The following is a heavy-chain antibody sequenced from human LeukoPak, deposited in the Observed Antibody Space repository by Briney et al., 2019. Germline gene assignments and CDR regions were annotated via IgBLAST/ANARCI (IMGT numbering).Heavy chain of an antibody. CDR2: IYYSGST. CDR3: ARLVEQWGPPDY. D-gene: IGHD6-19*01. V-gene: IGHV4-39*01. J-gene: IGHJ4*02. Sequence: KPSETLSLTCTVSGGSISSSSYYWGWIRQPPGKGLEWIGGIYYSGSTYYNPSLKSRVTISVDTSKNQFSLKLSSVTAADTAVYYCARLVEQWGPPDYWGQGTLVTVSS. CDR1: GGSISSSSYY.